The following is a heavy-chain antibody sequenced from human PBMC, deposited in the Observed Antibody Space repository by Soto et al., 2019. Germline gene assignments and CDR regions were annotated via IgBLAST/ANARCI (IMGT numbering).Heavy chain of an antibody. CDR1: GYTFTSYY. V-gene: IGHV1-46*01. J-gene: IGHJ6*01. CDR2: INPSGGST. D-gene: IGHD4-17*01. CDR3: ARFPCETTVVTSPIGHYGMDV. Sequence: EASVKVSCKASGYTFTSYYMHWVRQAPGQGLEWMGIINPSGGSTSYAQKFQGRVTMTRDTSTSTVYMELSSLRSEDTAVYYCARFPCETTVVTSPIGHYGMDVWGQGTTVTVSS.